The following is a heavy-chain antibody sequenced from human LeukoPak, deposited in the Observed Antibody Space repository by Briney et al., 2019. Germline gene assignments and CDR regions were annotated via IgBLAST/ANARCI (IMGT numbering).Heavy chain of an antibody. V-gene: IGHV4-30-4*08. CDR1: GGSISSGGYS. CDR2: IYYSGST. J-gene: IGHJ4*02. CDR3: ARAHGDDYYFDY. D-gene: IGHD4-17*01. Sequence: ASETLSLTCAVSGGSISSGGYSWSWVRQPPGKGLEWIGYIYYSGSTYYNPSLKSRVTISVDTSRNQFSLKLSSVTAADTAVYYCARAHGDDYYFDYWGQGTLVTVSS.